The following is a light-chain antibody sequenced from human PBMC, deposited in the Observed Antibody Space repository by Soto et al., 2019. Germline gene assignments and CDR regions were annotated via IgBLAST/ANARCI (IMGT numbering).Light chain of an antibody. Sequence: EIVLTQSPGNLSLSPGERATLSCRASQCVSSSYLAWYQQKPGQAPRLLIYGASSRANGIPDRFSVSGSGTDFSLTISRPDPADFAVYYYQHYRSSPPITFGPGTKVDL. CDR3: QHYRSSPPIT. J-gene: IGKJ3*01. CDR2: GAS. V-gene: IGKV3-20*01. CDR1: QCVSSSY.